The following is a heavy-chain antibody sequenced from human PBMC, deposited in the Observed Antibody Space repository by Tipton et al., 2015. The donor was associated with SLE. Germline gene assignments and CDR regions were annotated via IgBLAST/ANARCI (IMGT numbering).Heavy chain of an antibody. CDR2: VYGTGNT. CDR3: AREFVAVQGIIARYYFDY. V-gene: IGHV4-59*02. Sequence: TLSLTCTVSGASVRNHYWSWIRQSPGKGLEWIGYVYGTGNTDYNPSLKSRVTLSVDTSKNQFSLQLTSVTAADTAVYYCAREFVAVQGIIARYYFDYWGQGMLVTVSS. J-gene: IGHJ4*02. D-gene: IGHD3-10*01. CDR1: GASVRNHY.